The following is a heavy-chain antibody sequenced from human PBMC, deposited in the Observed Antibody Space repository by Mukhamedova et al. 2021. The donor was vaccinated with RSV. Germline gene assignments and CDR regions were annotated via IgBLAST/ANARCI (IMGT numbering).Heavy chain of an antibody. CDR2: ISGSGGST. V-gene: IGHV3-23*01. Sequence: GLEWVSAISGSGGSTYYADSVKGRFTISRDNSKNTLYLQMNSLRAEDTAVYYCAHLVDSYYYYGMDVWGQGTTFTVSS. CDR3: AHLVDSYYYYGMDV. D-gene: IGHD2-2*01. J-gene: IGHJ6*02.